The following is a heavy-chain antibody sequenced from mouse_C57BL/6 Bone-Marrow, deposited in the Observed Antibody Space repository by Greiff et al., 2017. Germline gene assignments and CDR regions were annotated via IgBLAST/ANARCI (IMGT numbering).Heavy chain of an antibody. CDR3: AREGNYWDVDV. CDR2: IYYSGTI. V-gene: IGHV3-5*01. CDR1: GISITTGYYR. D-gene: IGHD2-1*01. J-gene: IGHJ1*03. Sequence: DVKLQESGPGLVKPSQTVFLSCTVTGISITTGYYRWSWIRQFPGNKLEWIGYIYYSGTITYNPSLTRRTTITRDTPKNQFYLEMNSLTAEETATYYCAREGNYWDVDVWSTGTTVTVSS.